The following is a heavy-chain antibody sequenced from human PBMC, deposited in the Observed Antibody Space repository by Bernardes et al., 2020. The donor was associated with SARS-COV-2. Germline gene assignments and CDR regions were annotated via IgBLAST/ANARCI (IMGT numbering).Heavy chain of an antibody. CDR1: GYTFTGYY. J-gene: IGHJ6*02. Sequence: ASVKVSCQASGYTFTGYYMHWVRQAPGQGLEWMGWINPNSGGTTYAQKFQGWVTMTRDTSISTAYMELSRLRSDDTAVYYCAREEGVTIFGVVTSHYYYGMDVWGQGTTVTGSS. D-gene: IGHD3-3*01. CDR2: INPNSGGT. CDR3: AREEGVTIFGVVTSHYYYGMDV. V-gene: IGHV1-2*04.